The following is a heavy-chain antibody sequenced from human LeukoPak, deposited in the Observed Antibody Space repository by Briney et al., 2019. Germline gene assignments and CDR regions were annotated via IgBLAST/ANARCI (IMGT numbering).Heavy chain of an antibody. Sequence: PGGSLRLSCAASGFTFSSYEMNWVRQAPGKGLEWVSYISSSGSTIYYADSVKGRFTISRDNAKNSLYLQMNSLRAEDTAVYYCARVGYYGSGSYPYYYYYYYMDVWGKGTTVTISS. CDR2: ISSSGSTI. D-gene: IGHD3-10*01. CDR3: ARVGYYGSGSYPYYYYYYYMDV. CDR1: GFTFSSYE. J-gene: IGHJ6*03. V-gene: IGHV3-48*03.